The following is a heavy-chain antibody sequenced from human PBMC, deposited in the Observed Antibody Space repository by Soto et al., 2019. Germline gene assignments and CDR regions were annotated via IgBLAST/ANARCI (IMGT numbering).Heavy chain of an antibody. J-gene: IGHJ6*02. CDR3: ARSRTHYYYDSSGYYYNGRGYYYGMDV. CDR1: GFSLSTRRVC. D-gene: IGHD3-22*01. V-gene: IGHV2-70*11. Sequence: SGLTLVNPTQTLTLTCTFSGFSLSTRRVCVSWIRQPPGKALEWLARIGWDDDKYYSTSLKTRLTISKDTSKNQVVLTMTNMDPVDTATYYCARSRTHYYYDSSGYYYNGRGYYYGMDVWGQGTTVTVSS. CDR2: IGWDDDK.